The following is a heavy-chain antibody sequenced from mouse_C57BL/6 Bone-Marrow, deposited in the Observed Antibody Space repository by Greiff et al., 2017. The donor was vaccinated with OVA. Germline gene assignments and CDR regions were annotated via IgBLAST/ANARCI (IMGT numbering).Heavy chain of an antibody. J-gene: IGHJ1*03. CDR1: GYTFTDYE. Sequence: QVQLQQSGAELVRPGASVTLSCKASGYTFTDYEMHWVQQTPVHGLEWIGAIDPETGGTAYNQKFKGKAILTADKSSSTAYMELRSLTSEESAVYYCTREGGLPQLGYFDVWGTGTTVTVSS. CDR3: TREGGLPQLGYFDV. D-gene: IGHD3-3*01. V-gene: IGHV1-15*01. CDR2: IDPETGGT.